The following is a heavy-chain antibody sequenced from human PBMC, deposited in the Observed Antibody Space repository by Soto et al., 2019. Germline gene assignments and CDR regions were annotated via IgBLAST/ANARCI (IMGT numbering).Heavy chain of an antibody. CDR3: TSRRDWTAVDPLDY. Sequence: GGSLRLSCAASGFTFSDSAMHWVRQASGRGLEWVGRIRNKGNNYATAYTASVKGRFTISRDDSKNTVYLQMNSLKIDDTAVYYCTSRRDWTAVDPLDYWGLGTLVTVSS. CDR1: GFTFSDSA. J-gene: IGHJ4*02. CDR2: IRNKGNNYAT. V-gene: IGHV3-73*01. D-gene: IGHD5-18*01.